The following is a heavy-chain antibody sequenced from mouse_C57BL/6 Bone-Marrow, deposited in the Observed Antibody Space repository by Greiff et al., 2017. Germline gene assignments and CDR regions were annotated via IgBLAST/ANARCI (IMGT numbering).Heavy chain of an antibody. D-gene: IGHD2-4*01. CDR3: ARQGDDYDWFAY. V-gene: IGHV5-12*01. CDR2: ISNGGGST. CDR1: GFTFSDYY. Sequence: EVKLMESGGGLVQPGGSLKLSCAASGFTFSDYYMYWVRQTPEKRLEWVAYISNGGGSTYYPDTVKGRFTISRDNAKNTLYLQMSRLQSEDTAMYYCARQGDDYDWFAYWGQGTLVTVSA. J-gene: IGHJ3*01.